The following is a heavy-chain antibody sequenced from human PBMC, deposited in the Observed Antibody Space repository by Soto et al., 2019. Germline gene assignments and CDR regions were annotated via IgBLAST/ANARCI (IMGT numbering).Heavy chain of an antibody. Sequence: SVKVSCKASGGTFSSYAISWVRQAPGQGLEWMGGIIPIFGRPNYAQRFRGRLTITADESTNTSYMELIDLTSEDTAVYYCAREASGYDFWGQGTQVTVSS. CDR3: AREASGYDF. J-gene: IGHJ1*01. V-gene: IGHV1-69*13. D-gene: IGHD5-12*01. CDR2: IIPIFGRP. CDR1: GGTFSSYA.